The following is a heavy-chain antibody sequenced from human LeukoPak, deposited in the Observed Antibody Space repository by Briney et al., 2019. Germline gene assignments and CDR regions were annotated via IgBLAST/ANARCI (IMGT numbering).Heavy chain of an antibody. J-gene: IGHJ4*02. CDR2: IGTAGDT. D-gene: IGHD2-15*01. CDR3: ARVQGPCSGGSCYSDFLDY. V-gene: IGHV3-13*01. CDR1: GFTFSSYD. Sequence: PGGSLRLSCAASGFTFSSYDMHWVRQATGKGLEWVSAIGTAGDTYYPGSVKGRFTISRENAKNSLYLQMNSLRAEDTAVYYCARVQGPCSGGSCYSDFLDYWGQGTLVTVSS.